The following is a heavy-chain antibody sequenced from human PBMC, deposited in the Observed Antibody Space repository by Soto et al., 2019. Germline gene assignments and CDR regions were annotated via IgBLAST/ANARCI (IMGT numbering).Heavy chain of an antibody. CDR2: IKQDGSEK. Sequence: PGGSLRLSCAASGFTFSSYWMSWVRQAPGKGLEWVANIKQDGSEKYYVDSVKGRFTISRDNAKNSLYLQMNSLRAEDTAVYYCARGYTIFGVVIAPPDLISPATYYMAVWGQGTTVTAS. CDR1: GFTFSSYW. D-gene: IGHD3-3*01. J-gene: IGHJ6*03. CDR3: ARGYTIFGVVIAPPDLISPATYYMAV. V-gene: IGHV3-7*01.